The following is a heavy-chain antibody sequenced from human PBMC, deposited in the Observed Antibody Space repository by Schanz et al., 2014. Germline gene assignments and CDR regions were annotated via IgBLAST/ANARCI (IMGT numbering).Heavy chain of an antibody. CDR3: AREEGWGVAAAGTKHYYYGIDV. V-gene: IGHV3-21*01. CDR2: SSSSSSSI. Sequence: EVQLVESGGGLVKPGGSLRLSCAASGFTFSSYSMNWVRQAPGKGLEWVSSSSSSSSSIYYADSVKGRVTISRDNAKNSLYLQMNSLRAEDTAVYYCAREEGWGVAAAGTKHYYYGIDVWGQGTTVTVSS. CDR1: GFTFSSYS. J-gene: IGHJ6*02. D-gene: IGHD6-13*01.